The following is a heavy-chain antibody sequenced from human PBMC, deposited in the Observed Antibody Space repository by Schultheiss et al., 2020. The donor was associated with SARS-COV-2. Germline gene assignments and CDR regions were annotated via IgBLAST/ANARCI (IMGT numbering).Heavy chain of an antibody. V-gene: IGHV3-23*01. CDR1: GFTFSSNY. Sequence: GGSLRLSCAASGFTFSSNYMSWVRQAPGKGLEWVSAISGSGGSTYYADSVKGRFTISRDNSKNTLYLQMNSLRAEDTAVYYCAKEPYSSGWNWFDPWGQGTLVTVSS. CDR3: AKEPYSSGWNWFDP. D-gene: IGHD6-19*01. CDR2: ISGSGGST. J-gene: IGHJ5*02.